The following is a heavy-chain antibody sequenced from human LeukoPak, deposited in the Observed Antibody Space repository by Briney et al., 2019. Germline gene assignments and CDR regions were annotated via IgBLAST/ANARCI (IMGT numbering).Heavy chain of an antibody. CDR3: GRGGANYYDSSVYRPPLNDN. D-gene: IGHD3-22*01. CDR2: INHSGST. CDR1: GGSFSGYY. V-gene: IGHV4-34*01. Sequence: PSETLSLTCAVYGGSFSGYYWSWIRQPPGKGLEWIGEINHSGSTNYNPSLKSRVTISVDTSKNQFSLKLSSVTAADTAVYYCGRGGANYYDSSVYRPPLNDNWAQETLVTVSS. J-gene: IGHJ4*02.